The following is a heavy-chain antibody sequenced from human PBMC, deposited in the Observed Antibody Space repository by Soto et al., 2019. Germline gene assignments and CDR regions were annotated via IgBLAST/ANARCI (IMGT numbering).Heavy chain of an antibody. D-gene: IGHD2-8*01. J-gene: IGHJ5*02. CDR3: ARAPTNCTNGVCYRKNWFDP. V-gene: IGHV4-61*01. CDR1: GGSVSSGSYY. Sequence: SETLSLTCTVSGGSVSSGSYYWSWIRQPPGKGLEWIGYIYYSGSTNYNPSLKSRVTISVDTSKNQFSLKLSSVTAADTAVYYCARAPTNCTNGVCYRKNWFDPWGQGTLVTVSS. CDR2: IYYSGST.